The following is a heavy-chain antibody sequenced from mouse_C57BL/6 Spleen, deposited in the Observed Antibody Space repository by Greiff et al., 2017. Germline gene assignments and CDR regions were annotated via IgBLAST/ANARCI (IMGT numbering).Heavy chain of an antibody. CDR3: ARVSSYDYDVE. J-gene: IGHJ2*01. D-gene: IGHD2-4*01. Sequence: QVQLQQPGAELVKPGASVKLSCKASGYTFTSYWMHWVKQRPGQGLEWIGMIHPNSGSTNYNQKFKAKATLTVDKSSSTAYMQLKSLTSEDSAVYYCARVSSYDYDVEWGQGTTLTVSS. CDR1: GYTFTSYW. V-gene: IGHV1-64*01. CDR2: IHPNSGST.